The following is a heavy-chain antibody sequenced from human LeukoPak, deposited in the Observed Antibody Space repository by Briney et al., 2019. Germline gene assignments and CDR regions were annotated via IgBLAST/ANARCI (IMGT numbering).Heavy chain of an antibody. V-gene: IGHV4-59*01. Sequence: SETLSLTCTVSGGSISSYYWSWIRQPPGKGLEWIGYISYSGSTDYNPSLKSRVTFSVDTSKNQFSLKLNSVTAADTAVYYCARGGDYGDLRYFDYWGQGTLVTVSS. J-gene: IGHJ4*02. D-gene: IGHD4-17*01. CDR1: GGSISSYY. CDR3: ARGGDYGDLRYFDY. CDR2: ISYSGST.